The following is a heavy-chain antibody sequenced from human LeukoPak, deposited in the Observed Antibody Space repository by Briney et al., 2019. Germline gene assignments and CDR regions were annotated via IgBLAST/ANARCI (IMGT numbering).Heavy chain of an antibody. J-gene: IGHJ4*02. CDR2: ISYDGSNK. CDR1: GFTFSSYG. Sequence: GGSLRLSCAASGFTFSSYGMHWVRQAPGKGLEWVAVISYDGSNKYYAGSVKGRFTISRDNSKNTLYLQMNSLRAEDTAVYYCAKITGMTTVTTSDYWGQGTLVTVSS. D-gene: IGHD4-17*01. CDR3: AKITGMTTVTTSDY. V-gene: IGHV3-30*18.